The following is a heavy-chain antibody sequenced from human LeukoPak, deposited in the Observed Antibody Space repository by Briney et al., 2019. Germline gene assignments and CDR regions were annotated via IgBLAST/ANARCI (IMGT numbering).Heavy chain of an antibody. CDR1: GYTFTSYG. Sequence: GASVKVSCKASGYTFTSYGISWVRQAPGQGLEWMGWISAYNGNTNYAQKLQGRVTMTTDTSTSTAYMELRSLRSDDTAVYYCARPEKYSGYDYYYYGTDVWGQGTTVTVSS. CDR2: ISAYNGNT. V-gene: IGHV1-18*01. J-gene: IGHJ6*02. D-gene: IGHD5-12*01. CDR3: ARPEKYSGYDYYYYGTDV.